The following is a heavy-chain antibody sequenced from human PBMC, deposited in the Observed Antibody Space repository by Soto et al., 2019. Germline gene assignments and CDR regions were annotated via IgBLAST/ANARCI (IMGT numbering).Heavy chain of an antibody. CDR3: ARLRLGTVFYYGMDV. J-gene: IGHJ6*02. D-gene: IGHD1-1*01. CDR1: GYSFTSYW. Sequence: PGESLKISCKGSGYSFTSYWIGWVRQMPGKGLEWMGIIYPGDSDTRYSPSFQGQVTISADKSISTAYLQWSSLKASDTAMHYCARLRLGTVFYYGMDVWGQGTTVTVSS. CDR2: IYPGDSDT. V-gene: IGHV5-51*01.